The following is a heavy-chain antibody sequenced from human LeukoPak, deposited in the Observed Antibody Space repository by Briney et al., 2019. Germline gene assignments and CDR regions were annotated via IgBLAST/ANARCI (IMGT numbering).Heavy chain of an antibody. CDR2: IIPILGIA. CDR3: ILAGTTTIFDY. Sequence: SVKVSCKASGGTFSSYAISWVRQAPGQGLEWMGRIIPILGIANYAQKFQGRVTITADKSTSTAYMELSSLRSEDTAVYYCILAGTTTIFDYWGQRTLVTVSS. J-gene: IGHJ4*02. CDR1: GGTFSSYA. V-gene: IGHV1-69*04. D-gene: IGHD6-19*01.